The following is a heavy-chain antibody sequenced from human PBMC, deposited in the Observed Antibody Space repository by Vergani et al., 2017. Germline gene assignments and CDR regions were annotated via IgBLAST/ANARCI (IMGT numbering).Heavy chain of an antibody. CDR3: ARHSGSQNYYDYGMDV. CDR2: IYPGDSDT. J-gene: IGHJ6*02. CDR1: GYSFTSYW. D-gene: IGHD1-26*01. Sequence: EVQLVQSGAEVKKPGESLKISCKGSGYSFTSYWIGWVRQMPGKGLEWMGIIYPGDSDTRYSPSFQGPVTIAADKSISTAYLQWSSMKASDTAMYYCARHSGSQNYYDYGMDVWGRGTTVTVS. V-gene: IGHV5-51*01.